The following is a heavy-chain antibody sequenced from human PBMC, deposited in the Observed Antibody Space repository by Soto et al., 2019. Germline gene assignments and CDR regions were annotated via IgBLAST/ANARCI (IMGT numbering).Heavy chain of an antibody. Sequence: SETLSLTCAVSGGSISSSNWWSWVRQPPGKGLEWIGEISQSGSTNYNPSLKSRVTISVDKSKNQFSLKLTSVTAADTAVYYCAKKVPAAIRVYYFYGLDVWGQGTTVTVSS. CDR1: GGSISSSNW. V-gene: IGHV4-4*02. D-gene: IGHD2-2*01. CDR3: AKKVPAAIRVYYFYGLDV. J-gene: IGHJ6*02. CDR2: ISQSGST.